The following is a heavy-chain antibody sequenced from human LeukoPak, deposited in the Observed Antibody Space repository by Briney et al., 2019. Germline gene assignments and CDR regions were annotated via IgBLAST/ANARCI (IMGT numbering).Heavy chain of an antibody. CDR1: GFTFDDYG. Sequence: GGSLRLSCAAPGFTFDDYGMSWVRQAPGKGLEWVSGINWNGGSTGYADSVKGRFTISRDNAKNSLYLQMNSLRAEDTALYYCARGEGSVPYYMDVWGKGTTVTVSS. D-gene: IGHD2-2*01. J-gene: IGHJ6*03. CDR2: INWNGGST. CDR3: ARGEGSVPYYMDV. V-gene: IGHV3-20*04.